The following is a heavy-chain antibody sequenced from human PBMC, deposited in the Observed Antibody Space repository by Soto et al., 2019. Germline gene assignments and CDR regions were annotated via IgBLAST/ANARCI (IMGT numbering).Heavy chain of an antibody. J-gene: IGHJ4*02. D-gene: IGHD3-10*01. CDR3: AKDRHLWFGEALGY. Sequence: EVQLLESGGGLVQPGGSLRLSCAASGFTFSSYAMSWVRQAPGKGLEWVSAISGSGGSTYYADSVKGRFTISRDNSKNTLSLQMNSLRAEDTAVYYCAKDRHLWFGEALGYWGQGTLVTVSS. CDR2: ISGSGGST. V-gene: IGHV3-23*01. CDR1: GFTFSSYA.